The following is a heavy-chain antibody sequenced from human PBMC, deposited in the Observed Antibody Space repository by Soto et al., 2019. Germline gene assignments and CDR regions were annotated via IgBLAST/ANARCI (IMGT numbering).Heavy chain of an antibody. CDR1: GFTFSDYY. J-gene: IGHJ6*02. D-gene: IGHD2-8*01. Sequence: EVQLVESGGGLVQPGGSLRLSCAASGFTFSDYYMDWVRQSPGKGLEWVGRARNEAKSDSTQYAASVKGRFTISRDDSTRSLYLQMNSLKTEDTAVYYCVKVPWSNGLFYYFSGMDVWGQGTTVTVSS. CDR2: ARNEAKSDST. V-gene: IGHV3-72*01. CDR3: VKVPWSNGLFYYFSGMDV.